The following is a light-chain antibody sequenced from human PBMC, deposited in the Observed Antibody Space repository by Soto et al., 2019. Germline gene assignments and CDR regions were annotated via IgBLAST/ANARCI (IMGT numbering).Light chain of an antibody. V-gene: IGKV3-20*01. J-gene: IGKJ1*01. Sequence: EIGLTQSPGTLSLSPGDRATLSCRASQSVSSSYVAWYQQNPGQAPRLLIYGASSRATGIPDRFSGSGSGTDLTLTIGRLEPEEFAVYYCQQCGSSPPWTFGQGTKVEIK. CDR1: QSVSSSY. CDR3: QQCGSSPPWT. CDR2: GAS.